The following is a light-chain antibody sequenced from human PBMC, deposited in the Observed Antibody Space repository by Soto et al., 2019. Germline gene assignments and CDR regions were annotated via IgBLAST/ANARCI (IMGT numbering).Light chain of an antibody. CDR1: QSISSY. Sequence: DIQMTQSPSSLSASVGDRVTITCRASQSISSYLNWYQQKPGKAPKLLIYAASSLQSGVPSRFSGSGSGTHFTLTISRLQPEDFATYCCQQNYSTPHTFGQGTKLEIK. CDR3: QQNYSTPHT. V-gene: IGKV1-39*01. CDR2: AAS. J-gene: IGKJ2*01.